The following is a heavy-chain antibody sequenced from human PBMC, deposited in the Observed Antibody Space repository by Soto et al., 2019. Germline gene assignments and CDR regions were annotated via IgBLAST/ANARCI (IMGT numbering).Heavy chain of an antibody. J-gene: IGHJ4*02. Sequence: QVQLQESGPGLVKPSQTLSLTCTVSGGSISSGGYYWSWIRQHPGKGLEWIGYIYFSGSTYYNPALKGRVNISVDPSKNQFALKLRSVTAADTAVDYCARSPHIHLWSYPSDYWGQGTLVTVSS. V-gene: IGHV4-31*03. CDR2: IYFSGST. D-gene: IGHD3-10*01. CDR3: ARSPHIHLWSYPSDY. CDR1: GGSISSGGYY.